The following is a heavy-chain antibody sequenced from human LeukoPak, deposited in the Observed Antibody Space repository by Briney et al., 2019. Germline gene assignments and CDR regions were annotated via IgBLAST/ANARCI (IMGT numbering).Heavy chain of an antibody. CDR1: GGSISNYY. V-gene: IGHV4-59*01. CDR2: IYYSGST. D-gene: IGHD4-23*01. J-gene: IGHJ4*02. CDR3: ARVGGNFRFDY. Sequence: SETLSLTCTVSGGSISNYYWSWIRQPPGKGLEWIGYIYYSGSTNYNPSLKSRVTISLDTSKSQFSLKLSSVTAADTAVYYCARVGGNFRFDYWGQGTLVTVSS.